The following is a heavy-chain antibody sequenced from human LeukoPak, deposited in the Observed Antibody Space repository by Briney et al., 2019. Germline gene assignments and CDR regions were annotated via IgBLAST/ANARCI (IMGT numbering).Heavy chain of an antibody. CDR3: ARATNSYGGNSDY. V-gene: IGHV3-64*01. J-gene: IGHJ4*02. D-gene: IGHD4-23*01. CDR1: GFTFSDYT. CDR2: ISSYGDNT. Sequence: PGGSLRLSCVASGFTFSDYTMHWVRQAPGKGLEYVSAISSYGDNTYYANSVKDRFTISRDNSKNTLYLQIGSLRADDMAVYYCARATNSYGGNSDYWGQGTLVTVSS.